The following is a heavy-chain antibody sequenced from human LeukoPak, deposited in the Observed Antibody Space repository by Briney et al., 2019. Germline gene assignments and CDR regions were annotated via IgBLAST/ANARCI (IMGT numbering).Heavy chain of an antibody. Sequence: PSETLSLTCTVSGGSLNNYYWTWLRQSPGKGLEWIGYIYYSGSTNYNPSLESRVTISVDTSKNQFSLKLRSVTAADTAVYYCARDRREDAFDIWGQGTMVTVSS. CDR2: IYYSGST. CDR1: GGSLNNYY. CDR3: ARDRREDAFDI. V-gene: IGHV4-59*01. J-gene: IGHJ3*02.